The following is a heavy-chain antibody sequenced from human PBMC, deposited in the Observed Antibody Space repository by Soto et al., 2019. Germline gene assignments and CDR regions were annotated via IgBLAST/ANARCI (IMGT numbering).Heavy chain of an antibody. CDR2: ISGSGGST. CDR1: GFTFSSYA. J-gene: IGHJ4*02. CDR3: AKVSGEGGGYGSFDY. D-gene: IGHD5-12*01. V-gene: IGHV3-23*01. Sequence: GGSLRLSCAASGFTFSSYAMSWVRQAPGKGLEWVSAISGSGGSTYYADSVKDRFTISRDNSKNTLYLQMNSLRAEDTAVYYCAKVSGEGGGYGSFDYWGQGTLVTVSS.